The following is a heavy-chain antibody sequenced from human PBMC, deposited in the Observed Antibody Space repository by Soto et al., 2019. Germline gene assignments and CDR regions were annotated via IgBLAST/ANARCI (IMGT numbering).Heavy chain of an antibody. CDR3: AREGIGHLVVIIPLDY. Sequence: ASVKVSCKASGYTFTSYYMHWVRQAPGQGLEWMGIINPSGGSTSYAQKFQGRVTMTRDTSTSTVYMELSSLRSEDTAVYYCAREGIGHLVVIIPLDYWGQGTLVTV. D-gene: IGHD3-3*01. V-gene: IGHV1-46*01. CDR2: INPSGGST. J-gene: IGHJ4*02. CDR1: GYTFTSYY.